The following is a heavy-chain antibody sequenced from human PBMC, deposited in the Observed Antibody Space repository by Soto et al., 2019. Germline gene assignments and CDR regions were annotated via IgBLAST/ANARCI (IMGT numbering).Heavy chain of an antibody. V-gene: IGHV3-21*06. D-gene: IGHD2-21*02. CDR1: GFTFSSYA. CDR2: TRSTTSYI. J-gene: IGHJ4*02. Sequence: GGSLRLSCAASGFTFSSYAMHWVRQAPGKGLEWVSSTRSTTSYIFYAASVRGRFTISRDNARDLLFLQMDSLTAEDTAVYYCVRGESVGDPMFDYWGQGVLVTVSS. CDR3: VRGESVGDPMFDY.